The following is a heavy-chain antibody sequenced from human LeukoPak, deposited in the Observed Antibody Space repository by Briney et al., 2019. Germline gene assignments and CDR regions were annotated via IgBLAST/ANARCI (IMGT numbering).Heavy chain of an antibody. CDR3: ARRYGSGSYYNGGNWFDP. J-gene: IGHJ5*02. V-gene: IGHV4-59*08. CDR2: ISYSGNT. D-gene: IGHD3-10*01. CDR1: GGSISSYY. Sequence: PSETLSLTCTVSGGSISSYYWNWIRQPPGKGLEWIGYISYSGNTNYNPSLKSRVTKSVDTSKNQFSLKLSSVTAADTAVYYCARRYGSGSYYNGGNWFDPWGQGTLVTVSS.